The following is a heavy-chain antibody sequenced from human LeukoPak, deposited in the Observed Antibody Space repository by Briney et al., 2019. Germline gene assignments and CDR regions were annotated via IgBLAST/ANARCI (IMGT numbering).Heavy chain of an antibody. J-gene: IGHJ3*02. CDR1: GFTFSSYG. CDR2: ISGSGGST. CDR3: AKTMYYDFWSGEKKGWAFDI. D-gene: IGHD3-3*01. V-gene: IGHV3-23*01. Sequence: SGRSLRLSCAASGFTFSSYGMHWVRQAPGKGLEWVSAISGSGGSTYYADSVKGRFTISRDNSKNTLYLQMNSLRAEDTAVYYCAKTMYYDFWSGEKKGWAFDIWGQGTMVTVSS.